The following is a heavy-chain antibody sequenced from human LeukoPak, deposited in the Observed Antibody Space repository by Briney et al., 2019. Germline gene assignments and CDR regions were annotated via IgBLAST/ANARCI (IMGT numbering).Heavy chain of an antibody. CDR2: ISASGADT. CDR1: GFTFSSYA. V-gene: IGHV3-23*01. Sequence: GGSLRLSCAASGFTFSSYAMSWVRQAPGMRLEWVSGISASGADTYYADSVKGRFTISRDNSKNTLYLQMNSLRAEDTAVYHCAKNLGVGSNWFDPWGQGTLVTVSS. CDR3: AKNLGVGSNWFDP. D-gene: IGHD3-10*01. J-gene: IGHJ5*02.